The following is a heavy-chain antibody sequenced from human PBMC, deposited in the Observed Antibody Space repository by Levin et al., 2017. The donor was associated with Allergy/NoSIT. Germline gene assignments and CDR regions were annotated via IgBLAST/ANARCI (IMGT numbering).Heavy chain of an antibody. D-gene: IGHD6-19*01. J-gene: IGHJ4*02. CDR3: ARGGAYSSGWMYYFDY. CDR1: GYTFTSYY. Sequence: GESLKISCKASGYTFTSYYMHWVRQAPGQGLEWMGIINPSGGSTSYAQKFQGRVTMTRDTSTSTVYMELSSLRSEDTAVYYCARGGAYSSGWMYYFDYWGQGALVTVSS. CDR2: INPSGGST. V-gene: IGHV1-46*01.